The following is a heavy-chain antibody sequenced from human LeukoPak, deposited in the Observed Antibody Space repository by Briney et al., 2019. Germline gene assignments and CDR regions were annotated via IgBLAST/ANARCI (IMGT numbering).Heavy chain of an antibody. Sequence: GASVKVSCKASGYTFTSYDINWVRQATGQGLEWMGWMNPNSGNTGYAQKFQGRVTMTRNTSISTAYMELSSLRSEDTAVYYCARGQGYSGSYYLYYWGRGTLVTVSS. CDR3: ARGQGYSGSYYLYY. V-gene: IGHV1-8*01. CDR2: MNPNSGNT. D-gene: IGHD1-26*01. J-gene: IGHJ4*02. CDR1: GYTFTSYD.